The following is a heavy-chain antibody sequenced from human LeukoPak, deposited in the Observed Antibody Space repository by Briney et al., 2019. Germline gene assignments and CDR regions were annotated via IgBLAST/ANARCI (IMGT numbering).Heavy chain of an antibody. CDR2: INPNSGGT. Sequence: DSVKVSCRASGYTFTGYYMHWVRQAPGQGREWVGWINPNSGGTNYAQKLQGRVTITTDTSTSTAYMELRSLRSDGTAVYYCARGPRSGYVWGSYRYTPQDYYFDDWGQETLVTVSS. CDR3: ARGPRSGYVWGSYRYTPQDYYFDD. D-gene: IGHD3-16*02. CDR1: GYTFTGYY. J-gene: IGHJ4*02. V-gene: IGHV1-2*02.